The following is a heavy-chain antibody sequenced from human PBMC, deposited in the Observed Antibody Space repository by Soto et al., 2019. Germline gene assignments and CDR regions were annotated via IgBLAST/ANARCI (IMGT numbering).Heavy chain of an antibody. V-gene: IGHV2-5*02. CDR2: IYWDDDK. Sequence: QITLKESGPTLVRPAQTLTLTCDFSGFSLCTYHMGVAWIRQPAGKALEWLALIYWDDDKRYSPSLKDRLAISKDTSSNQVVLTITNIDPGDSATYFCAHAGDYDLLTFDHWGPGTLVTVSS. CDR1: GFSLCTYHMG. D-gene: IGHD4-17*01. CDR3: AHAGDYDLLTFDH. J-gene: IGHJ4*02.